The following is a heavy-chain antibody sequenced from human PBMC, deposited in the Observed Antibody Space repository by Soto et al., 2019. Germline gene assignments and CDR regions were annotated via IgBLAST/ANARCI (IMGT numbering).Heavy chain of an antibody. Sequence: QVQLVQSGAEVKKPGASVKVSCKASGYTFTSYGISWVRQAPGQGLEWMGWISAYNGNTNYAQKLQGRVTMTTDTSPSTAYIELRSLRSDDTAVYYCARGFYDILEGYYYYYTDVWGKGTTVTVSS. D-gene: IGHD3-9*01. CDR2: ISAYNGNT. CDR1: GYTFTSYG. J-gene: IGHJ6*03. V-gene: IGHV1-18*01. CDR3: ARGFYDILEGYYYYYTDV.